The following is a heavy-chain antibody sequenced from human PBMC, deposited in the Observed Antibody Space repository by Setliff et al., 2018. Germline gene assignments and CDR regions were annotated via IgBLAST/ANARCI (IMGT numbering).Heavy chain of an antibody. Sequence: NPSETLSLTCTVSGDSISSRRNYRGWFRQPAGKELEWIGQIYTSWSTNYNPSLKSRVTISLDTSKNQFSLSLTSVTAEDTAVYYCARMSGFQYIDVWDKGTTVTVSS. CDR2: IYTSWST. J-gene: IGHJ6*03. D-gene: IGHD3-3*01. CDR3: ARMSGFQYIDV. CDR1: GDSISSRRNY. V-gene: IGHV4-61*09.